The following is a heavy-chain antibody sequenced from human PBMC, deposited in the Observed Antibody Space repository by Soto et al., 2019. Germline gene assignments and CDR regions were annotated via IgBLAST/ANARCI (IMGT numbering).Heavy chain of an antibody. CDR1: GGSISSYY. CDR2: IYYSGST. J-gene: IGHJ4*02. V-gene: IGHV4-59*12. Sequence: SETLSLTCTVSGGSISSYYWSWIRQPPGKGLEWIGYIYYSGSTNYNPSLKGRFTISRDNAKNTLSLQMNSLRAEDTAVYYCAREIYDDYDSSGFDHRGQGTLVTVSS. D-gene: IGHD3-22*01. CDR3: AREIYDDYDSSGFDH.